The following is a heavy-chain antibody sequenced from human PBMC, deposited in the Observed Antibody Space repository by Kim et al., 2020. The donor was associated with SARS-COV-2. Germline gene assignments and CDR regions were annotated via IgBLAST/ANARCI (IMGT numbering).Heavy chain of an antibody. CDR1: GFTFSSYW. D-gene: IGHD3-22*01. CDR3: VRETSAYYALDI. J-gene: IGHJ3*02. V-gene: IGHV3-74*03. CDR2: NKNDGSTT. Sequence: GGSLRLSCAVSGFTFSSYWMHWVRQAPGKGLVWVSRNKNDGSTTTYADSVKGRFTISRDNAKNTLFLQINSLRADDTAVYYCVRETSAYYALDIWGQGT.